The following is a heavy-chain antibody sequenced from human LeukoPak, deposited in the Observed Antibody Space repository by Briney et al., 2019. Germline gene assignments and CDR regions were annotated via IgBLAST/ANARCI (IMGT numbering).Heavy chain of an antibody. D-gene: IGHD4-17*01. CDR1: GGSISSYY. CDR3: ARRGADDYGDYGFGY. J-gene: IGHJ4*02. V-gene: IGHV4-59*08. CDR2: IFYRGST. Sequence: SETLSLTCTVSGGSISSYYWSWIRQPPGKGLEWIGYIFYRGSTNYNPSLKSRVTISIDTSKNQFSLKLSSVTAADTAVYYCARRGADDYGDYGFGYWGQGTLVTVSS.